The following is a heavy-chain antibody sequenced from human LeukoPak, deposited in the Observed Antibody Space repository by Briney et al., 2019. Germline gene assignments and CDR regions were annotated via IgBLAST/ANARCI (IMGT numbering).Heavy chain of an antibody. CDR1: GFTFSTYS. D-gene: IGHD4-17*01. V-gene: IGHV3-21*01. CDR2: ISGSSSYI. J-gene: IGHJ3*02. CDR3: ARIGGVAATNAFDI. Sequence: PGGSQRLSCAASGFTFSTYSLNWVRQAPGKGLEWVSSISGSSSYIHYADSVKGRFTISRDNAKNSLYLHMNSLRAEDTAVYYCARIGGVAATNAFDIWGQGTMVTVSS.